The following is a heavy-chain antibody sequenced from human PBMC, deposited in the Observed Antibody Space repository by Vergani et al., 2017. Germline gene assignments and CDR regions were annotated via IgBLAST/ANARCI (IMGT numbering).Heavy chain of an antibody. J-gene: IGHJ4*02. CDR3: AGDEVVYYGSWKGY. D-gene: IGHD3-10*01. V-gene: IGHV3-7*04. CDR1: GFTFSSYW. CDR2: IKKDGSEK. Sequence: EVQLVESGGGLVQPGGSLRLSCAASGFTFSSYWMSWVRQAPGKGLEWGANIKKDGSEKYYVDSVKGRFTISRDNAKNSLYLQMNSLRAEDTAVYYCAGDEVVYYGSWKGYWGQGTLVTVSS.